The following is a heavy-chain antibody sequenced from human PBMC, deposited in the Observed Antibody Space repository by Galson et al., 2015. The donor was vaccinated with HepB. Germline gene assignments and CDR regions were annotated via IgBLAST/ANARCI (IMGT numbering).Heavy chain of an antibody. J-gene: IGHJ4*02. CDR2: ISSSGSTI. CDR1: GFTFSDYY. V-gene: IGHV3-11*01. Sequence: SLRLSCAASGFTFSDYYMSWIRQAPGKGLEWVSYISSSGSTIYYADSAKGRFTISRDNAKNSLYLQMNSLRAEDTAVYYCARDQILDDILADYWGQGTLVTVSS. CDR3: ARDQILDDILADY. D-gene: IGHD3-9*01.